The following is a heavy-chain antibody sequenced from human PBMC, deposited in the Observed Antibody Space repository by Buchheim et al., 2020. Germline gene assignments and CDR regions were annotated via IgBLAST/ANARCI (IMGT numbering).Heavy chain of an antibody. J-gene: IGHJ4*02. CDR1: GGSFSGYY. CDR3: ARLPRGRGSGDYSYY. V-gene: IGHV4-34*01. CDR2: INHNGST. Sequence: QVQLQQWGAGLLKPSETLSLTCAVYGGSFSGYYWSWIRQPPGKGLEWIGEINHNGSTNYNPSLKSRVTISVDTSKNKFSLKLSSVTAADTAVYYCARLPRGRGSGDYSYYWGQGTL. D-gene: IGHD3-22*01.